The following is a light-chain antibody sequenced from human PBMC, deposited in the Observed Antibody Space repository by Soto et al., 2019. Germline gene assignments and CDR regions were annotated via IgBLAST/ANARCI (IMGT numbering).Light chain of an antibody. V-gene: IGKV3-20*01. J-gene: IGKJ1*01. Sequence: VAKKTLGNRPLFQEERATLSCSASQRLSSNYLAWFQQKPGQAPRLLIYGASSRATGIPDRFSGSGSGTGYTLNIPSLGLEDDAVYCCMQDGSPVWRVGQGTKVDI. CDR2: GAS. CDR1: QRLSSNY. CDR3: MQDGSPVWR.